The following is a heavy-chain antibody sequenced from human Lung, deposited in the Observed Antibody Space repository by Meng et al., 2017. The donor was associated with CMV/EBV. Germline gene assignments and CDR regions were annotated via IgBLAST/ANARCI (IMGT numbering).Heavy chain of an antibody. V-gene: IGHV3-21*01. Sequence: ESLKISCAASGFTFSSYSMSWVRQAPGKGLEWVSSITNGKNYIYYADSVKGRFTISRDNAKNSLYLQMNSLRAEDTAVYYCARDWGLRPADIDYWGQGTLVTV. D-gene: IGHD2-21*02. CDR1: GFTFSSYS. J-gene: IGHJ4*02. CDR3: ARDWGLRPADIDY. CDR2: ITNGKNYI.